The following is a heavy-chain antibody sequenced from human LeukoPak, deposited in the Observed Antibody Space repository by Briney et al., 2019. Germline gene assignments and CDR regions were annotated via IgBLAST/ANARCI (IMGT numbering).Heavy chain of an antibody. J-gene: IGHJ6*02. D-gene: IGHD6-13*01. Sequence: GGSLRLSCAASGFTFSSYAMHWVRQAPGKGLEWVAVISYDGSNKYYADSVKGRFTISRDNSKNTLYLQMNSLRAEDTAVYYCARDRGWTAAGTLFGYYGMDVWGQGTTVIVAS. CDR3: ARDRGWTAAGTLFGYYGMDV. V-gene: IGHV3-30-3*01. CDR2: ISYDGSNK. CDR1: GFTFSSYA.